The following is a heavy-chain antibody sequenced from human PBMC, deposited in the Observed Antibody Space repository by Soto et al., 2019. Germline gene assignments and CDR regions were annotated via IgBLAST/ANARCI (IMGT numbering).Heavy chain of an antibody. V-gene: IGHV3-23*01. CDR3: ATKMGVVNRRGYWDYYYGMDV. Sequence: GGSLRLSCAASGFTFSSYAMSWVRQAPGKGLEWVSAISGSGGSTYYADSVKGRFTISRDNSKNTLYLQMNSLRAEDTAVYYCATKMGVVNRRGYWDYYYGMDVWGQGTTVTVSS. CDR1: GFTFSSYA. J-gene: IGHJ6*02. CDR2: ISGSGGST. D-gene: IGHD2-15*01.